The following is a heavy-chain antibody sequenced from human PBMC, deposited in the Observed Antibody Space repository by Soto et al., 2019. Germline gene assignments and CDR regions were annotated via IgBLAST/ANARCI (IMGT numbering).Heavy chain of an antibody. Sequence: GGSLRLSCAASGFTFDDYAMHWVRQAPGKGLEWVSGISWNSGSIGYADSVKGRFTISRDNAKNSLYLQMNSLRAEDTALYYCARSYYDSSGSIVYYFDYWGQGTLVTVSS. CDR2: ISWNSGSI. CDR3: ARSYYDSSGSIVYYFDY. CDR1: GFTFDDYA. V-gene: IGHV3-9*01. D-gene: IGHD3-22*01. J-gene: IGHJ4*02.